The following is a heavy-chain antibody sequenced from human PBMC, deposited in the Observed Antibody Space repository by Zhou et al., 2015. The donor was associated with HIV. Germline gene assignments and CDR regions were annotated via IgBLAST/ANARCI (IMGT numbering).Heavy chain of an antibody. J-gene: IGHJ4*02. CDR2: INPNSHNV. Sequence: QVQLVQSGAEVRKPGASVRVSCEASGYTFTSSDINWVRQAPGQGLEWMGWINPNSHNVDFAQKFQGRVTMTRDTSISTAYMELSGLTSEDTAMYYCTRGRWEVPDAYWGQGTLVTVSP. D-gene: IGHD1-26*01. CDR3: TRGRWEVPDAY. V-gene: IGHV1-8*01. CDR1: GYTFTSSD.